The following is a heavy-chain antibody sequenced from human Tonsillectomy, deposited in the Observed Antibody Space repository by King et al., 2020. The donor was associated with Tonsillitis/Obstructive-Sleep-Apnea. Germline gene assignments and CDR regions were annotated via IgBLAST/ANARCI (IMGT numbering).Heavy chain of an antibody. Sequence: VQLVESGGGLVQPGGSLRLSCAASGFTFSDYNMNWVRPAPGGGVEGVSYTSSGSSTIYYADSVKGRFTISRDNAKNSLFLQMNSLRDEDTAVYYCARGRRGIIVVQAMDVWGKGTTVTVSS. D-gene: IGHD2-2*01. CDR2: TSSGSSTI. CDR1: GFTFSDYN. J-gene: IGHJ6*03. CDR3: ARGRRGIIVVQAMDV. V-gene: IGHV3-48*02.